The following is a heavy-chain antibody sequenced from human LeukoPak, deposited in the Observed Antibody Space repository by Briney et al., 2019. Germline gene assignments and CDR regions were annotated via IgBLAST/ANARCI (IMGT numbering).Heavy chain of an antibody. CDR2: IKQDGSEK. CDR3: ARGLRVGAPGGNWFDP. D-gene: IGHD1-26*01. Sequence: GGSLRLSCAASGFTFSSYWMSWVRQAPGKGLEWVANIKQDGSEKYYVDSVKGRFTISRDNAKNSLYLQMNSLRAEDTAVYYCARGLRVGAPGGNWFDPWGQGTLVTVSS. CDR1: GFTFSSYW. V-gene: IGHV3-7*01. J-gene: IGHJ5*02.